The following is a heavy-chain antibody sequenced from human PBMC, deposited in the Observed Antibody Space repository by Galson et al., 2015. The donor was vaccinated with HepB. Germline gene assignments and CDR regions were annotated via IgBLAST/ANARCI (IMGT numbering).Heavy chain of an antibody. J-gene: IGHJ4*02. CDR3: ARDPHTTYYYGSGSCDY. Sequence: SVKVSCKASGYTFTSYGISWVRQAPGQGLEWMGWISAYNGNTNYAQKLQGRVTMTTDTSTSTAYMELRSLRSDDTAVYYCARDPHTTYYYGSGSCDYWGQGTLVTVSS. CDR2: ISAYNGNT. D-gene: IGHD3-10*01. V-gene: IGHV1-18*01. CDR1: GYTFTSYG.